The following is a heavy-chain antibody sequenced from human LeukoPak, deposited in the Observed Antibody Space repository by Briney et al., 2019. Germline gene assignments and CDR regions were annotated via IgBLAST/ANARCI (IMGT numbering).Heavy chain of an antibody. Sequence: PGGSLRLSCAASGFTFSSYGMHGVRQAPGKGLEWGAVISYDGSNKYYADSVKGRFTISRDNPKNTLYLQMNSLRAEDTAVYYCAKDPGYSYGYDYYFDYWGQGTLVTVSS. CDR3: AKDPGYSYGYDYYFDY. D-gene: IGHD5-18*01. V-gene: IGHV3-30*18. J-gene: IGHJ4*02. CDR2: ISYDGSNK. CDR1: GFTFSSYG.